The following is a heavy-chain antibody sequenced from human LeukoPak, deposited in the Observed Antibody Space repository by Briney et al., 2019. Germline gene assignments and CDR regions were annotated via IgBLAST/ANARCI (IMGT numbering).Heavy chain of an antibody. CDR2: MNPNSGNT. D-gene: IGHD3-3*01. V-gene: IGHV1-8*01. J-gene: IGHJ4*02. CDR1: GYTFTSYD. CDR3: AVGLTIFGVVSV. Sequence: ASVTVSCKASGYTFTSYDINWVRQATGQGLEWMGWMNPNSGNTGYAQKFQGRVTMTRNTSISTAYMELSSLRSEDTAVYYCAVGLTIFGVVSVWGQGTLVTVSS.